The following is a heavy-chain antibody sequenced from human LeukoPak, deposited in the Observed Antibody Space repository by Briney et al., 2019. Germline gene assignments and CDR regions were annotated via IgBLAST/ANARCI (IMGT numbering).Heavy chain of an antibody. CDR1: GGSISSYY. CDR2: IYSSGST. J-gene: IGHJ4*02. D-gene: IGHD6-6*01. CDR3: ARDNLGSSSDY. V-gene: IGHV4-4*07. Sequence: SETLSLTCTVSGGSISSYYWSWIRQPAGKGLEWIGRIYSSGSTNYSPSLKSRVTMSVDTSKSQFSLKLYSVTAADTAMYYCARDNLGSSSDYWGQGTLVTVSS.